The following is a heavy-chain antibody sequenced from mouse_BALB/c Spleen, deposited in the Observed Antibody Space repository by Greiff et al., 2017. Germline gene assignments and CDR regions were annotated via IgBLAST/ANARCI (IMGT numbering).Heavy chain of an antibody. Sequence: VQLQQPGAELVRPGASVKLSCKASGYTFTSYWMNWVKQRPEQGLEWIGRIDPYDSATHYNQKFKDKAILTVDKSSSTAYMQLSSLTSEDSAVYSCAREDGSERPWFADWGQGTLVTVSA. J-gene: IGHJ3*01. D-gene: IGHD3-2*01. CDR3: AREDGSERPWFAD. CDR2: IDPYDSAT. CDR1: GYTFTSYW. V-gene: IGHV1-52*01.